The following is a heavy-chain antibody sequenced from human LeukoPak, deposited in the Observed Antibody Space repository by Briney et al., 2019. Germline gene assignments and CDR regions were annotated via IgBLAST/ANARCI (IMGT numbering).Heavy chain of an antibody. CDR2: INPNSGGT. CDR3: ALGYCTITSCYVGDAFDI. V-gene: IGHV1-2*02. CDR1: GYTFTGYY. J-gene: IGHJ3*02. D-gene: IGHD2-2*01. Sequence: GASVKVSCKASGYTFTGYYMHWVRQAPGQGLEWMGWINPNSGGTNYAQKFQGRVTMTRDTSISTAYMELSRLRSDDTAVYYCALGYCTITSCYVGDAFDIWGQGTMVTVSS.